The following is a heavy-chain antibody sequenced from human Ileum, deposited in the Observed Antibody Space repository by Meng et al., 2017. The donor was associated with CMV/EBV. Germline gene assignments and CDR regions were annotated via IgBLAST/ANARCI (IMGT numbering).Heavy chain of an antibody. CDR1: GFTFSIFG. V-gene: IGHV3-23*01. Sequence: GESLKISCSASGFTFSIFGMSWVRQAPGKGLEWVSSISGINGGTYYGDSVKGRFTISTDNSKTTLYLQMNSLRAEDTATYYCAKVGYCSTVSCSPDYWGQGTLVTVSS. D-gene: IGHD2-2*01. J-gene: IGHJ4*02. CDR3: AKVGYCSTVSCSPDY. CDR2: ISGINGGT.